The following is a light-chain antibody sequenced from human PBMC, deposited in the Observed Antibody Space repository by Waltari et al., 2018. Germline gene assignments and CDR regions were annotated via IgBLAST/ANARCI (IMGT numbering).Light chain of an antibody. CDR2: GVT. J-gene: IGLJ3*02. V-gene: IGLV2-23*02. Sequence: QSALTQPASVSGSPGQSLTISCPGTSSDVGTYNIVSWYQQHPGKAPKVIIYGVTQRPSGVSNRFSGSKSGNTASLTISGLQAEDEADYYCCSYADGTSSVFGGGTKLTVL. CDR1: SSDVGTYNI. CDR3: CSYADGTSSV.